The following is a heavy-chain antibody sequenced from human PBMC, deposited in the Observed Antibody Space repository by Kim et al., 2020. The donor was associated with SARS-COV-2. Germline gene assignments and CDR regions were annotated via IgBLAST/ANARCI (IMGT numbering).Heavy chain of an antibody. D-gene: IGHD1-20*01. V-gene: IGHV3-7*01. CDR3: ASNSDFRFDY. CDR2: IKEDGSEQ. J-gene: IGHJ4*02. CDR1: GFNFSDKW. Sequence: GGSLRLSCAASGFNFSDKWMSWVRQSPGKGLEWVANIKEDGSEQYYVDSVKGRLTISRDNPKNSLSLQMNSLRTEDTAVYYCASNSDFRFDYWGQGTLVTVSS.